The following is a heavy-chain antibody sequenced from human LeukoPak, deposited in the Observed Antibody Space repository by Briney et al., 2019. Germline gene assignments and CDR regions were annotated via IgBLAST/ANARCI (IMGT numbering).Heavy chain of an antibody. CDR1: GYTFTSYG. D-gene: IGHD2-2*01. CDR3: ARALWPNCSTTSCLNWFDP. CDR2: ISAYNGNT. J-gene: IGHJ5*02. V-gene: IGHV1-18*01. Sequence: ASVKVSCKASGYTFTSYGISWVRQAPGQGLEWMGWISAYNGNTNYAQKLQGRVTMTTDTSTSTAYMELRSLRSDDTAVYYSARALWPNCSTTSCLNWFDPWGQGTLVTVSS.